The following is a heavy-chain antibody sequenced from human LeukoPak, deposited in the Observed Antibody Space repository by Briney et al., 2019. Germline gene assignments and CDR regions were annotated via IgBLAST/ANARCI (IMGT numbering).Heavy chain of an antibody. D-gene: IGHD3-9*01. CDR3: ARLDYDILTGYSELPCYYGMDV. CDR2: INPSGGST. CDR1: GYTFTSYY. Sequence: ASVKVSCKASGYTFTSYYMHWVRQAPGQGLEWMGIINPSGGSTSYAQKFRGRVTMTRDTSTSTVYMELSSLRSEDTAVYYCARLDYDILTGYSELPCYYGMDVWGQGTTVTVSS. J-gene: IGHJ6*02. V-gene: IGHV1-46*01.